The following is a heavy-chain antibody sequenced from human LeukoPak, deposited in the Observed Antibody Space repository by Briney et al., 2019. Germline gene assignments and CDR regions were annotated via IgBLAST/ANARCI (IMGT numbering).Heavy chain of an antibody. CDR3: AREHGRSGYFDY. J-gene: IGHJ4*02. D-gene: IGHD3-22*01. CDR1: GFSFSSYA. V-gene: IGHV3-30*19. CDR2: ISSDGSEK. Sequence: GGSLRLSCAASGFSFSSYAIHWVRQAPGKGLEWLSFISSDGSEKYYADSVKGRFTISRDNSKNTLYLQLSSLRVEDTAVYYCAREHGRSGYFDYWGQGSLVSVSS.